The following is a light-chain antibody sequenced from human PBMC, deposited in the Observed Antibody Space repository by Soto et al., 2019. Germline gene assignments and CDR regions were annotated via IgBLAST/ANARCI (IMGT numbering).Light chain of an antibody. CDR2: QDS. V-gene: IGLV3-1*01. Sequence: SYELTQPPSVSVSPGQTASITCSGDKLGDKYACWYQQKPGQSPVLVIYQDSKRPSGIPERFSGSNSGNTDTLTISGTQAMDEADYYCQAWDSSTEVVFGGGTKLTVL. CDR1: KLGDKY. CDR3: QAWDSSTEVV. J-gene: IGLJ2*01.